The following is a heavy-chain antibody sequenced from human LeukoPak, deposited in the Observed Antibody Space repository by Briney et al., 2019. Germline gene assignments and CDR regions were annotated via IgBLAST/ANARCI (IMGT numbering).Heavy chain of an antibody. D-gene: IGHD2-15*01. V-gene: IGHV3-48*01. CDR2: ISSSGSAI. CDR3: VGVKGSYFGH. J-gene: IGHJ4*02. Sequence: GGSLRLSCAASGFPLSSYSINWVRQAPGKGLQWVSYISSSGSAIYYVDSVKGRFTVSRDNAKNSLFLQMNSPRAEDTAVYYCVGVKGSYFGHWGQGALVTVSS. CDR1: GFPLSSYS.